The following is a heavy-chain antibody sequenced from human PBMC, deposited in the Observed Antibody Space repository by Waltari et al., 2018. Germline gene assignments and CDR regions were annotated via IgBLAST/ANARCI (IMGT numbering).Heavy chain of an antibody. CDR2: CDLEDGET. J-gene: IGHJ4*02. V-gene: IGHV1-24*01. D-gene: IGHD3-10*01. Sequence: QVQLVQSGAEVQKPGASVKVSCKVSGYKFSELSMHWVRQAPGKGLEWMGGCDLEDGETIYAQKFQGRVTMTEDTFTATAHMELSSLGSEDTAVYYCTTIGTPQVYIWGQGTLVTVSS. CDR1: GYKFSELS. CDR3: TTIGTPQVYI.